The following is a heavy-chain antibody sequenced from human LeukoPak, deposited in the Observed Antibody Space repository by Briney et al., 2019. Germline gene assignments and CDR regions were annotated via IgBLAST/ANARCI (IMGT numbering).Heavy chain of an antibody. Sequence: PGGSLILSCAVSGFNIRDHWMTWVRQAPGKGLEWVANIRRDGSVKYYVDSVKGRFTISRDNAKNSLYLHMNSLRADDTAVYYCAKDGRGPCSNADCHVSYHFDYWGQGILVTVSS. CDR3: AKDGRGPCSNADCHVSYHFDY. V-gene: IGHV3-7*04. D-gene: IGHD2-8*01. CDR1: GFNIRDHW. J-gene: IGHJ4*02. CDR2: IRRDGSVK.